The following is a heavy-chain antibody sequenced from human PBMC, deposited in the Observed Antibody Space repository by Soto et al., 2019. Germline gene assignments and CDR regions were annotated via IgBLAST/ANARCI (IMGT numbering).Heavy chain of an antibody. Sequence: PSETLSLTCTVSGASISGHYWIWIRQPPGEGMEWIGYIFYSGSTTYNTNPSLKSRFSISVDTSKNHFYLRLSSVTAAATAVYYCARVGSSGWSPDYWGQGTLVTVSS. D-gene: IGHD6-19*01. V-gene: IGHV4-59*11. CDR2: IFYSGST. CDR3: ARVGSSGWSPDY. CDR1: GASISGHY. J-gene: IGHJ4*02.